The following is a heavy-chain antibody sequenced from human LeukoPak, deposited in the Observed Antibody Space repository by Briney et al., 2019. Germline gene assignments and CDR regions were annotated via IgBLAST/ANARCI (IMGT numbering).Heavy chain of an antibody. CDR3: ARESPYSSSWFDS. CDR2: VNPNSGDT. J-gene: IGHJ5*02. CDR1: GYTFTDYY. D-gene: IGHD6-13*01. V-gene: IGHV1-2*02. Sequence: ASVKVSCKSSGYTFTDYYLHWVRQAPGQGLEWMGWVNPNSGDTKYAQKFQGRVTMTRDPSTSTVYMGLNSLRSDDTALYYCARESPYSSSWFDSWGPGTLVTVSS.